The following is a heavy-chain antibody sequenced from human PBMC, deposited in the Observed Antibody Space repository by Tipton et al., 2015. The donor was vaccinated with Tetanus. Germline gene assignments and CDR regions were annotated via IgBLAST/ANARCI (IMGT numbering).Heavy chain of an antibody. CDR3: GGFSFSDDLDI. Sequence: QLVQSGGGVVQPGRSLRLSCAASGFRFSYSGMHWVRQAPGKGLEWVAVIPFDGRNERYADSVKGRFIISRDNSKNTLYLQMNSLRAEDTAVYYCGGFSFSDDLDIWGRGTMVTVSS. CDR2: IPFDGRNE. V-gene: IGHV3-30*03. CDR1: GFRFSYSG. J-gene: IGHJ3*02. D-gene: IGHD2-15*01.